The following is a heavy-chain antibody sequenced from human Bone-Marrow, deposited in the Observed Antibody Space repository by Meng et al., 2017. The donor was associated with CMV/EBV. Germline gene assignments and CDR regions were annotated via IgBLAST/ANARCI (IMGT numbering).Heavy chain of an antibody. CDR2: IYYSGST. CDR1: GGSISSYY. CDR3: ASSRWSGYYINYYYGMDF. Sequence: GSLRLSCTVSGGSISSYYWSWIRQPPGKGLEWIGYIYYSGSTNYNPSLKSRVTISVDTSKNQFSLKLSSVTAADTAVYYCASSRWSGYYINYYYGMDFWGQGTTVTVSS. J-gene: IGHJ6*02. V-gene: IGHV4-59*01. D-gene: IGHD3-3*01.